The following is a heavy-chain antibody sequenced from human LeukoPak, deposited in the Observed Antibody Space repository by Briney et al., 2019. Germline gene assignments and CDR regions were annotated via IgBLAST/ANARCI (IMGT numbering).Heavy chain of an antibody. D-gene: IGHD3-22*01. V-gene: IGHV4-38-2*02. Sequence: SETLSLTCTVSGYSISSGYHWGWIRQPPGKGLEWIGSIYHSGSTYYNPSLKSRVTISVDTSKNQFSLKLSSVTAADTAVYYCAAQRTYYYDSSGPLWDYWGQGTLVTVSS. CDR1: GYSISSGYH. CDR3: AAQRTYYYDSSGPLWDY. CDR2: IYHSGST. J-gene: IGHJ4*02.